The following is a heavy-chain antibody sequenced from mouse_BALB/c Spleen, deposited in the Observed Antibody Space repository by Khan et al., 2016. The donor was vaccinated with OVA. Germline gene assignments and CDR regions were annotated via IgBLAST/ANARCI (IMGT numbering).Heavy chain of an antibody. CDR1: GFNIKDYY. CDR2: IDPENGNT. Sequence: VQLQQSGAELVKPGASVKLSCTASGFNIKDYYMHWVKQRPEQGLEWIGWIDPENGNTIYDPKFQGKASITSDTSSNTAYLQLSSLTSEDTAVYYCARDGYSPWFAYWGQWTLVTVAA. J-gene: IGHJ3*01. V-gene: IGHV14-1*02. D-gene: IGHD2-3*01. CDR3: ARDGYSPWFAY.